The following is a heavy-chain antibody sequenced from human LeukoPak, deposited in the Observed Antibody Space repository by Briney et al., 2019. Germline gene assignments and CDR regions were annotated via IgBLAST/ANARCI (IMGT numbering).Heavy chain of an antibody. CDR1: GGSISTYY. J-gene: IGHJ4*02. D-gene: IGHD4-17*01. CDR3: ARDKDYGDYVSPFDY. V-gene: IGHV4-38-2*02. Sequence: SETLSLTCTVSGGSISTYYWSWIRQPPGKGLEWIGSIYHSGSTYYNPSLKSRVTISVDTSKNHFSLKLSSVTAADTAVYYCARDKDYGDYVSPFDYWGQGTLVTVSS. CDR2: IYHSGST.